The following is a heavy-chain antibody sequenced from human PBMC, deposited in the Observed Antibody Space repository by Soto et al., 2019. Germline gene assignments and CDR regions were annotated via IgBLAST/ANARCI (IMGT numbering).Heavy chain of an antibody. J-gene: IGHJ4*02. Sequence: SETLSLTCTVSGGSISGYYWSWIRQPPGKGLEWIGYMYYSGAANYNPSLKSRVTISVDTSNNQFSLRLSSVTSADTAVYYCARDQDGGYDYWGQGTLVTVSS. CDR3: ARDQDGGYDY. CDR1: GGSISGYY. D-gene: IGHD5-12*01. V-gene: IGHV4-59*01. CDR2: MYYSGAA.